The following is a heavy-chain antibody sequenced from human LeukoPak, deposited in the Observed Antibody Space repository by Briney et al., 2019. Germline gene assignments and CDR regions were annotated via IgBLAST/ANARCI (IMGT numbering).Heavy chain of an antibody. J-gene: IGHJ4*02. D-gene: IGHD1-26*01. CDR1: GGSISSYY. CDR2: IYYSGST. V-gene: IGHV4-59*01. Sequence: SETLSLTCTVSGGSISSYYWSWIRQPPGKGLEWIGYIYYSGSTNYNPSLKSRVTISVDTSKNQFSLKLSSVTAADTAVYYCARGVGYSGSYVWGQGTLVTVSS. CDR3: ARGVGYSGSYV.